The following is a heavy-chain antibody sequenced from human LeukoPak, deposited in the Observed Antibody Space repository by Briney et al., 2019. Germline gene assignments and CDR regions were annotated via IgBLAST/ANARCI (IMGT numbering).Heavy chain of an antibody. CDR2: IYTSGST. D-gene: IGHD6-13*01. Sequence: SETLSLTCTVSGGPISSGSYYWSWIRQPAGKGLEWIGRIYTSGSTNYNPSLKSRVTISVDTSKNQFSLKLSSVTAADTAVYYCASTLAAAGNYYYYYHMDVWGKGTTVTVSS. CDR1: GGPISSGSYY. CDR3: ASTLAAAGNYYYYYHMDV. V-gene: IGHV4-61*02. J-gene: IGHJ6*03.